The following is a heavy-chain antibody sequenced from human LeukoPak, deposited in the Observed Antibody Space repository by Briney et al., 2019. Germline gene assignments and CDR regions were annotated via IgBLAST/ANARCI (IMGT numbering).Heavy chain of an antibody. D-gene: IGHD2-2*01. J-gene: IGHJ6*03. CDR2: IIPIFDTT. CDR1: GSTFSSYD. Sequence: ASVKVSCKASGSTFSSYDISWVRQAPGQGLEWMGGIIPIFDTTNYPQKFQGRVTITTDESTSTAYMELSSLRSEDTAVYYCARSKDFVVVPAARDDYYYYMDVWGKGTTVTVSS. CDR3: ARSKDFVVVPAARDDYYYYMDV. V-gene: IGHV1-69*05.